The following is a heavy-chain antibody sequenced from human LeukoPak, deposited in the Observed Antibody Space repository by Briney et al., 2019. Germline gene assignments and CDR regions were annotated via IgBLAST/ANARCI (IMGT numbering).Heavy chain of an antibody. Sequence: ETLSLTCTVSGGSISSYYWSWIRQPPGKGLEWIGHIYYSGSTNYNPSLKSRVTISVDTSKNQFSLKLSSVTAADTAVYYCARDSSSWPHYYYYGMDAWGQGTTVTVSS. CDR3: ARDSSSWPHYYYYGMDA. CDR1: GGSISSYY. CDR2: IYYSGST. V-gene: IGHV4-59*01. J-gene: IGHJ6*02. D-gene: IGHD6-13*01.